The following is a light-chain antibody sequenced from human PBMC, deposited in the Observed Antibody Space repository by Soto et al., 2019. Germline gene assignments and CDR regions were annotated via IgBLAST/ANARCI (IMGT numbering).Light chain of an antibody. CDR2: DVS. CDR1: SSDVGGYDC. Sequence: QPASVSGSPGQSITISCTGTSSDVGGYDCVSWYQHHPGKAPKVMVYDVSKRPSGVSNRFSGSKSGNTASLTISGLQADDEADYYCSSYTSSSTLVFGGGTKLTVL. J-gene: IGLJ2*01. CDR3: SSYTSSSTLV. V-gene: IGLV2-14*03.